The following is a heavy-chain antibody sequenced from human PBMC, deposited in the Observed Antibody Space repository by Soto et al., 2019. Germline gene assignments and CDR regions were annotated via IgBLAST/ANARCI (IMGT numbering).Heavy chain of an antibody. Sequence: GESLKISCKGSGYSFTGYWITWVRQMPGKGLEWMGRIDPSDSYISYSPSFQGHVTISADNSISTAFLQWSSLKASDTAMYYCARLEFVSGSYHFDYWGQGTLVTVS. V-gene: IGHV5-10-1*01. CDR2: IDPSDSYI. CDR3: ARLEFVSGSYHFDY. J-gene: IGHJ4*02. CDR1: GYSFTGYW. D-gene: IGHD3-10*01.